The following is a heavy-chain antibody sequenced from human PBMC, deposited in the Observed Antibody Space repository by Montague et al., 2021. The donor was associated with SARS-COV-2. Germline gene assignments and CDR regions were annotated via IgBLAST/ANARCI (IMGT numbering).Heavy chain of an antibody. V-gene: IGHV4-34*01. CDR3: ARGRQHFNMIVVVMTGGEYYFDY. CDR1: GGSFSDYF. Sequence: SETLSLTCAVYGGSFSDYFWTWIRQPPGKGLEWIGDINHRGTSNYNPSLKSRVSISVDTSKNQFSLYLGSVTAADTAVYYCARGRQHFNMIVVVMTGGEYYFDYWGQGTLVTVSS. J-gene: IGHJ4*02. D-gene: IGHD3-22*01. CDR2: INHRGTS.